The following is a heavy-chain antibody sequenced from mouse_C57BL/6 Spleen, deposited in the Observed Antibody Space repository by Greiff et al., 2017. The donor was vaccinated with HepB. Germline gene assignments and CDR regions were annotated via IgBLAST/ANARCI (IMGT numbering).Heavy chain of an antibody. V-gene: IGHV1-64*01. CDR3: ARLGSSYDHYAMDY. D-gene: IGHD1-1*01. CDR2: IHPNSGST. CDR1: GYTFTSYW. J-gene: IGHJ4*01. Sequence: VQLQQPGAELVKPGASVKLSCKASGYTFTSYWMHWVKQRPGQGLEWIGMIHPNSGSTNYNEKFKSKATLTVDKSSSTAYMQLSSLTSEDSAVYYCARLGSSYDHYAMDYWGQGTSVTVSS.